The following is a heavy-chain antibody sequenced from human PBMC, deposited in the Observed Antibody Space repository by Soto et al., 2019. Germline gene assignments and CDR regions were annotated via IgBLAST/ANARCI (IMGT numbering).Heavy chain of an antibody. CDR3: AREVNSAAASDAFDI. CDR2: IDCIWRA. CDR1: GGSISSDNYF. Sequence: QVQLQESGPGLVTPSHTLSLTCTVSGGSISSDNYFWSWIRQHPGKGLEWIGYIDCIWRAYYNPSLKSRVTTSVDTSKNQFSLRLSSVTVADTATYYCAREVNSAAASDAFDIWGQGTVVTVSS. J-gene: IGHJ3*02. V-gene: IGHV4-31*03. D-gene: IGHD1-20*01.